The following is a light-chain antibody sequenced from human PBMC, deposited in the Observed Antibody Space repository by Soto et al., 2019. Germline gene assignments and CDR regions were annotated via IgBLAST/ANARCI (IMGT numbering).Light chain of an antibody. Sequence: LTQPASVSGSPGQSITISCTGTSSDIGGYNYVSWYQQHPGKAPKLVIYEVSNRPSGVSNRFSGSKSGNTASLTISGLQAEDEADYYCSSYTTSSTLVFGAGTKVTVL. CDR1: SSDIGGYNY. V-gene: IGLV2-14*01. CDR2: EVS. J-gene: IGLJ1*01. CDR3: SSYTTSSTLV.